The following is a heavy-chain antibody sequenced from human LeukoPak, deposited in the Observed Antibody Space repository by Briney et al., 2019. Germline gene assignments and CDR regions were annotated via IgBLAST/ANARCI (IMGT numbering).Heavy chain of an antibody. CDR2: INHSGST. V-gene: IGHV4-34*01. CDR1: GGSFSGYY. CDR3: ARCWFRPSNWFDP. D-gene: IGHD3-9*01. Sequence: SETLSLTCAVYGGSFSGYYWSWIRQPPGKGLEWIGEINHSGSTNYNPSLKSRVTISVDTSKNQFSLKLSSVTAADTAVYYCARCWFRPSNWFDPWGQGTLVTVSS. J-gene: IGHJ5*02.